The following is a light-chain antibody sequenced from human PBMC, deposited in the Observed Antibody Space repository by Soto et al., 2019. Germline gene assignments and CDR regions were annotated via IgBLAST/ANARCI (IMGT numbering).Light chain of an antibody. CDR3: QQYGSSPMYT. CDR2: GAS. V-gene: IGKV3-20*01. CDR1: QSVSSSY. Sequence: EIVLTQPPGTLSLSPGERATLSCRASQSVSSSYFAWYQQKPGQAPRLLIYGASSRATGNPDRFSGSVSGTDFTLTISRLEPEDFAVYYCQQYGSSPMYTFGQGTKLEIK. J-gene: IGKJ2*01.